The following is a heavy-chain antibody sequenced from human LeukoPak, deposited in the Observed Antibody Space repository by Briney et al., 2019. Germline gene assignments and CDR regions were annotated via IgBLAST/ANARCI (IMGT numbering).Heavy chain of an antibody. D-gene: IGHD1-1*01. V-gene: IGHV3-21*01. CDR1: AFSFSDYN. CDR2: ITSTGSYI. Sequence: AGGSLRLSCAASAFSFSDYNMNWVRQAPGKGLEWVSSITSTGSYIYYADSVKGRFTISRDNAKNTLYLQMDSLRAEDTAMYYCAREILEPGKTHEYWGQGTLVTVSS. J-gene: IGHJ4*02. CDR3: AREILEPGKTHEY.